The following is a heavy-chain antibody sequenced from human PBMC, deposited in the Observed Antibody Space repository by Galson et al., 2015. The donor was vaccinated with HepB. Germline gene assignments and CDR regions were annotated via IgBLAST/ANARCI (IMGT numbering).Heavy chain of an antibody. CDR2: ISSSSSYI. CDR1: GFTFSSYS. Sequence: SLRLSCAASGFTFSSYSMNWVRQAPGKGLEWVSSISSSSSYIYYADSVKGRFTISRDNAKNSLYLQMNSLRAEDTAVYYCARDQMVGAAAGTWDYWGQGTLVTVSS. V-gene: IGHV3-21*01. D-gene: IGHD6-13*01. J-gene: IGHJ4*02. CDR3: ARDQMVGAAAGTWDY.